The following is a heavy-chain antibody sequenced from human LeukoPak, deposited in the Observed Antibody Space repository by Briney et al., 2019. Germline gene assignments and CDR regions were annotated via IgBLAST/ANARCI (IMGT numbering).Heavy chain of an antibody. J-gene: IGHJ5*02. Sequence: PGGFLGLSCAASGFTFSSYAMSWVRQAPGKGLEWVSAISGNGGSTYYADSVKGRFTISRDNSKNTLYLQMDSLRGEGTGVGCFAKGVGGHKNWFDPWGQGTLVTVSS. D-gene: IGHD3-16*01. V-gene: IGHV3-23*01. CDR2: ISGNGGST. CDR3: AKGVGGHKNWFDP. CDR1: GFTFSSYA.